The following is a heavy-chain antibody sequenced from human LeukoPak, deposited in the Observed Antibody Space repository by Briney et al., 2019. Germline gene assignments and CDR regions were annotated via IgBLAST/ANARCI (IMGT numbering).Heavy chain of an antibody. V-gene: IGHV4-59*01. D-gene: IGHD3-22*01. CDR1: GGSISSYY. Sequence: SETQSLTCTVSGGSISSYYWNWIRQPPGKGLEWIGFIYYSGSTNYNPSLKSRVTISVDTSKNQFSLKLSSVTASDTAVYYCALSRGGYYDTSGPSWAFDIWGQGTMVTVSS. CDR3: ALSRGGYYDTSGPSWAFDI. J-gene: IGHJ3*02. CDR2: IYYSGST.